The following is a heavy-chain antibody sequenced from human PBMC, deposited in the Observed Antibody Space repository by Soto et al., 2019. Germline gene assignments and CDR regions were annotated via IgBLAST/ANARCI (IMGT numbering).Heavy chain of an antibody. D-gene: IGHD6-13*01. Sequence: QVHLQQWGAGLLKSSETLSLTCAVDGGTFSGYYWSWIRQPPGKGLEWMGEINHSGSTIYNPSLKSRVTISVDTSKNQFSLKLSSVTAADTAVYYCARGGWIAAARVVGYWGQGTLVTVSS. J-gene: IGHJ4*02. V-gene: IGHV4-34*01. CDR2: INHSGST. CDR3: ARGGWIAAARVVGY. CDR1: GGTFSGYY.